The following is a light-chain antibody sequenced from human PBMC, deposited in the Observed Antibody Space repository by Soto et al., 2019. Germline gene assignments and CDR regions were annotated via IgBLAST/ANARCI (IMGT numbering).Light chain of an antibody. V-gene: IGKV3-11*01. CDR3: QKYDSAPT. Sequence: IVLTQSPGTLSLSPGERATLSCRASQSVSSYLAWYQQKPGQAPRLLIYDASNRATGIPARFSGSGSGTDFTLTISSLQPEDVATYYCQKYDSAPTFGPGTKVDIK. CDR2: DAS. J-gene: IGKJ1*01. CDR1: QSVSSY.